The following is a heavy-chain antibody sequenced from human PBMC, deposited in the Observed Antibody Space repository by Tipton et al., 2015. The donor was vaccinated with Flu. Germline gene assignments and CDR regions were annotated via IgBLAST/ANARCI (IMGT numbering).Heavy chain of an antibody. CDR2: IYHSGST. CDR1: GYSISSGYY. Sequence: QVQLVQSGPEVKPSETLSLTCAVSGYSISSGYYWGWIRQPPGKGLEWIGSIYHSGSTYYNPSLKSRVTISVDTSKNQFSLKLSSVTAADTAVYYCAGQRLILDDSSGYYDYWGQGTLVTVSS. D-gene: IGHD3-22*01. J-gene: IGHJ4*02. CDR3: AGQRLILDDSSGYYDY. V-gene: IGHV4-38-2*01.